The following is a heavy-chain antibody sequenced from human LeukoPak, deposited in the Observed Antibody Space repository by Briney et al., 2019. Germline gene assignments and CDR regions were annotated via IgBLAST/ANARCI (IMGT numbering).Heavy chain of an antibody. D-gene: IGHD1-26*01. CDR1: GFSFSSHA. CDR2: ISNSGDST. V-gene: IGHV3-23*01. J-gene: IGHJ5*02. CDR3: AKDYWSYRGGS. Sequence: GGSLRLSCAASGFSFSSHAMSWVRQAPGKGLEWVSAISNSGDSTYYADSVKGRFTISRDNSKNTLYLQMTSLRADDTAVYYCAKDYWSYRGGSWGQGILVTVSS.